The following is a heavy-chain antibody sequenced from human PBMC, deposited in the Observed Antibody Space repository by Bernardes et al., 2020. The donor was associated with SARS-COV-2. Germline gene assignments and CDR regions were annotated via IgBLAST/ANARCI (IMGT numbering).Heavy chain of an antibody. CDR3: ARRGRYCSSTSCYSHNYYYYMDV. Sequence: SETLSLTCAVYGGSFSGYYRSWIRQPPGKGLEWIGEINHSGSTNYNPSLKSRVTISVDTSKNQFSLKLSSVTAADTAVYYCARRGRYCSSTSCYSHNYYYYMDVWGKGTTVTVSS. CDR1: GGSFSGYY. CDR2: INHSGST. J-gene: IGHJ6*03. V-gene: IGHV4-34*01. D-gene: IGHD2-2*01.